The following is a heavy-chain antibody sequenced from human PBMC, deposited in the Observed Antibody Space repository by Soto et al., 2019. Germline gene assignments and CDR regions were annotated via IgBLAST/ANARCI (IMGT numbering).Heavy chain of an antibody. V-gene: IGHV3-48*03. CDR3: ARRASR. CDR1: GFTFSSSE. D-gene: IGHD1-26*01. Sequence: PGGSLRLSCAVSGFTFSSSEMYWVRQAPGKGLEWISYIHPSGQPIFYADSVKGRFTISRDNANNSLFLQMNSVRAEDTAVYYCARRASRWGQGTMVTVSS. J-gene: IGHJ3*01. CDR2: IHPSGQPI.